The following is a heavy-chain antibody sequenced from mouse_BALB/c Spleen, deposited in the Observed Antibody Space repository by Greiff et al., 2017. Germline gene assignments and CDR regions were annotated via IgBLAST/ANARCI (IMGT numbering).Heavy chain of an antibody. D-gene: IGHD2-1*01. CDR2: ISSGGST. CDR3: ARGGRGNYYAMDY. J-gene: IGHJ4*01. V-gene: IGHV5-6-5*01. CDR1: GFTFSSYA. Sequence: EVMLVESGGGLVKPGGSLKLSCAASGFTFSSYAMSWVRQTPEKRLEWVASISSGGSTYYPDSVKGRFTISRDNARNILYLQMSSLRSEDTAMYYCARGGRGNYYAMDYWGQGTSVTVSS.